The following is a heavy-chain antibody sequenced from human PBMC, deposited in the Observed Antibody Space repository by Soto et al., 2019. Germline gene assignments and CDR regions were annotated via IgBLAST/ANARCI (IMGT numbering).Heavy chain of an antibody. J-gene: IGHJ6*02. Sequence: ASVKVSCKASGYTFTSYAMRWVRQAPGQRLEWMGWINAGNGNTKYSQKFQGRVTITRDTSASTAYMELSSLRSEDTAVYYCARGLRIVGARRGYYYYGMDVWGQGTTVTVSS. D-gene: IGHD1-26*01. CDR1: GYTFTSYA. CDR2: INAGNGNT. V-gene: IGHV1-3*01. CDR3: ARGLRIVGARRGYYYYGMDV.